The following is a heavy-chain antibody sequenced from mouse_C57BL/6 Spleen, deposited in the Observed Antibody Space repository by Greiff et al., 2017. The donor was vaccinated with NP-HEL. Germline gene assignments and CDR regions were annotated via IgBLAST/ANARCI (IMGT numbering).Heavy chain of an antibody. D-gene: IGHD4-1*01. J-gene: IGHJ3*01. CDR3: ARDSPAGTVAY. CDR2: INPYNGGT. CDR1: GYTFTDYY. Sequence: VQLQQSGPVLVKPGASVKMSCKASGYTFTDYYMNWVKQSHGKSLEWIGVINPYNGGTSYNQKFKGKATLTVDKSSSTAYMELNSLTSEDSAVYYCARDSPAGTVAYWGQGTLVTVSA. V-gene: IGHV1-19*01.